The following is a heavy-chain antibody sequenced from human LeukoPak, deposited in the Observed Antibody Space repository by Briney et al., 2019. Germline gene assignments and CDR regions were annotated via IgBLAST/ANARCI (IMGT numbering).Heavy chain of an antibody. CDR2: INPSGGST. CDR1: GYTFTSYY. V-gene: IGHV1-46*01. J-gene: IGHJ6*02. CDR3: ARVRWAYGMDV. D-gene: IGHD5-24*01. Sequence: ASVKVSCKASGYTFTSYYMHWVRQAPGQGLEWMGIINPSGGSTSYAQKFQGRVTMTRDTSTSTVYMELSSPRSEDTAVYYCARVRWAYGMDVWGQGTTVTVSS.